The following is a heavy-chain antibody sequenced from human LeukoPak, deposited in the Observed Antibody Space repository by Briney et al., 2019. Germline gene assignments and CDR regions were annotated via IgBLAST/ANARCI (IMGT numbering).Heavy chain of an antibody. CDR2: IYHSGST. CDR3: ARSTYLGSGSYYQGNWFDP. J-gene: IGHJ5*02. V-gene: IGHV4-30-4*01. Sequence: SETLSLTCTVSGGSISSGDYYWSWIRQPPGKGLEWIGYIYHSGSTYYNPSLKSRVTISVDTSKNQFSLKLSSVTAADTAVYYCARSTYLGSGSYYQGNWFDPWGQGTLVTVSS. D-gene: IGHD3-10*01. CDR1: GGSISSGDYY.